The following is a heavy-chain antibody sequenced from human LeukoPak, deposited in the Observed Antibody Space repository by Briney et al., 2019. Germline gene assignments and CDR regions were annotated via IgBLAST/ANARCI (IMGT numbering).Heavy chain of an antibody. CDR3: TRDQDGMDV. J-gene: IGHJ6*02. CDR2: TYYRSRWYI. CDR1: GDSVSSNIAA. V-gene: IGHV6-1*01. Sequence: SQTLSLTCAISGDSVSSNIAAWNWIRQSRSRGLEWLGRTYYRSRWYIDYAASVESRLTINPDTSKNQFSLQLKSVTPEDTGLYYCTRDQDGMDVWGQGTTVTVSS.